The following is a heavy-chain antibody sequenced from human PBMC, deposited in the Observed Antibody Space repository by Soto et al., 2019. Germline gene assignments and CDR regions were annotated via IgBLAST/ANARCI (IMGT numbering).Heavy chain of an antibody. J-gene: IGHJ4*02. CDR2: IYYSGST. Sequence: PSETLSLTCTVSGGSISSGGYYWSWIRQHPGKGLEWIGYIYYSGSTYYNPSLKSRVTISVDTSKNQVSLKLSSVTAADTAVYYCARHNYGSGSTYFDYWGQGTLVTVSS. CDR1: GGSISSGGYY. V-gene: IGHV4-31*03. D-gene: IGHD3-10*01. CDR3: ARHNYGSGSTYFDY.